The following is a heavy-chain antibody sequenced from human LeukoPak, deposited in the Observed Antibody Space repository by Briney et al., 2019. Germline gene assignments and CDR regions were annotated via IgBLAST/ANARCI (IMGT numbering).Heavy chain of an antibody. Sequence: ASVKVSCKASGYTFTGYYMHWVRQAPGQGLEWMGWINPNSGGTNYAQKFQGRVTMTRDTSISTAYMELSRLRSDDTAVYYCARWSYYDSSGYYYDNWGKGTLVTVSS. D-gene: IGHD3-22*01. CDR1: GYTFTGYY. CDR3: ARWSYYDSSGYYYDN. CDR2: INPNSGGT. V-gene: IGHV1-2*02. J-gene: IGHJ4*02.